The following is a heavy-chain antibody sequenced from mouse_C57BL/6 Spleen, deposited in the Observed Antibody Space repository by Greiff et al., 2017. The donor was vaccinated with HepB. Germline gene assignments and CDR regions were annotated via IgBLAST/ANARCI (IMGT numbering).Heavy chain of an antibody. V-gene: IGHV1-9*01. Sequence: QVTLKVSGAELMKPGASVKLSCKATGYTFTGYWIEWVKQRPGHGLEWIGEILPGSGSTNYNEKFKGKATFTADTSSNTAYMQLSSLTTEDSAIYYCARRDGYYRFAYWGQGTLVTVSA. J-gene: IGHJ3*01. CDR1: GYTFTGYW. D-gene: IGHD2-3*01. CDR3: ARRDGYYRFAY. CDR2: ILPGSGST.